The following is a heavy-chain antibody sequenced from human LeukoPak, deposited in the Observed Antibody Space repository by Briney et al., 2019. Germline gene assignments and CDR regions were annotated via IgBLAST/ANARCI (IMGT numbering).Heavy chain of an antibody. CDR2: INHSGST. J-gene: IGHJ4*02. CDR3: ASKYYDFWSGYQRGYFDY. Sequence: SETLSLTCAVYGGSFSGYYWSWIRQPPGKGLEWIGVINHSGSTNYNPSLKSRVTISVDTSKNQFSLKLSSVTAADTAVYYCASKYYDFWSGYQRGYFDYWGQGTLVTVSS. D-gene: IGHD3-3*01. V-gene: IGHV4-34*01. CDR1: GGSFSGYY.